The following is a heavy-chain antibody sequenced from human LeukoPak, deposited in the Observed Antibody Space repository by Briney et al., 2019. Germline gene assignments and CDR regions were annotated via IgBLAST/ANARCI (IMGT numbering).Heavy chain of an antibody. CDR3: ARERYNWNDGRRVGIWDY. V-gene: IGHV1-18*01. Sequence: GSSVKVSCKASGGTFSSYAISWVRQAPGQGLEWMGWISAYNGNTNYAQKLQGRVTMTTDTSTSTAYMELRSLRSDDTAVYYCARERYNWNDGRRVGIWDYWGQGTLVTVSS. CDR2: ISAYNGNT. CDR1: GGTFSSYA. D-gene: IGHD1-20*01. J-gene: IGHJ4*02.